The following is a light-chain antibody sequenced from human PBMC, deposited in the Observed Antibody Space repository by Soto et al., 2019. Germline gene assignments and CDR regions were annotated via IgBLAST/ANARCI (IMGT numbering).Light chain of an antibody. V-gene: IGKV1-13*02. Sequence: AIQLTQSPSSLSASVGDRVTITCLASQGISSFLAWFQQKPGKAPKLLIYDASSLESGVPSRFSGSGSGTEFTLTISSLQPDDFATYYCQQYNSYSQTFGQGTKVDI. CDR1: QGISSF. CDR3: QQYNSYSQT. CDR2: DAS. J-gene: IGKJ1*01.